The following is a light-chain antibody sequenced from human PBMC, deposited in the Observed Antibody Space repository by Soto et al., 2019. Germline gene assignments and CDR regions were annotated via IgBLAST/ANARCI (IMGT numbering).Light chain of an antibody. Sequence: QSVLTQPPSASGTPGQRVTISCSGSDSNIGRHFVYWYQQLPGTAPKLLIFTDNQRPAGVPDRFSGSKSGTSGSLAISGLRSDDEGDYYCAAWDDILSGPVFGGGTKLTVL. CDR3: AAWDDILSGPV. V-gene: IGLV1-47*02. CDR1: DSNIGRHF. CDR2: TDN. J-gene: IGLJ2*01.